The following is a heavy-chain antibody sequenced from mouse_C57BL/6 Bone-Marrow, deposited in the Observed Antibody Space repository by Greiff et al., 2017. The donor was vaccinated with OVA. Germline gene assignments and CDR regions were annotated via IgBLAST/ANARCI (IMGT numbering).Heavy chain of an antibody. D-gene: IGHD2-2*01. Sequence: QVQLQQSGPGLVQPSQCLSITCTVSGFSLTSYGVHWVRQSPGKGLEWLGVIWSGGSTDYNAAFIYRMRISKDNSKSQVFFKMNSLQADDTAIYYCRVWLRRKGLFADWGQGTLVTVSA. V-gene: IGHV2-2*01. J-gene: IGHJ3*01. CDR3: RVWLRRKGLFAD. CDR1: GFSLTSYG. CDR2: IWSGGST.